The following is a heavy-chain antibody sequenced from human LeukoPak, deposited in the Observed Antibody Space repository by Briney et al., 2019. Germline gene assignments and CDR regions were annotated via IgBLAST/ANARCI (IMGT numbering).Heavy chain of an antibody. D-gene: IGHD3/OR15-3a*01. J-gene: IGHJ4*02. CDR2: IYHSGST. V-gene: IGHV4-4*02. Sequence: PSGTLSLTCGVSGGSISGSYWWSWVRQPPGKGLEWIGEIYHSGSTNYNPSLKSRVTISMDKSKNQFSLNLSSVTAADTAVYYCARQTGSGLFILPGGQGTLVTVSS. CDR3: ARQTGSGLFILP. CDR1: GGSISGSYW.